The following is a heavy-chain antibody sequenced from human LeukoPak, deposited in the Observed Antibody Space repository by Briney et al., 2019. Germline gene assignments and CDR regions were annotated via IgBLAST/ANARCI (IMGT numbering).Heavy chain of an antibody. V-gene: IGHV3-23*01. CDR1: GFTFSSYG. Sequence: GGSLRLSCAASGFTFSSYGMSWVRRAPGKGLEWVSAISGSGGSTYYADSVKGRFTISRENSKNTLYLQMNSLRAEDTAVYYCAKDSAKKYDDYWGQGTLVTVSS. CDR3: AKDSAKKYDDY. J-gene: IGHJ4*02. CDR2: ISGSGGST. D-gene: IGHD2/OR15-2a*01.